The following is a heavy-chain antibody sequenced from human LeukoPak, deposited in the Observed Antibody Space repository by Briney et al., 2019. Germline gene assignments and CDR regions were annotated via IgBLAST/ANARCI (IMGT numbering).Heavy chain of an antibody. CDR3: AKGSDSGRYCSGTHCHPY. CDR2: ISYDGSNK. J-gene: IGHJ4*02. V-gene: IGHV3-30*18. CDR1: GFTFSSYG. D-gene: IGHD2-15*01. Sequence: HPGGSLRLSCAASGFTFSSYGMHWVRQAPGKGLEWVAVISYDGSNKYYADSVKGRFTISRDNSKNTLYLQMNSLRAEDTAVYYCAKGSDSGRYCSGTHCHPYWGQGTLVTVSS.